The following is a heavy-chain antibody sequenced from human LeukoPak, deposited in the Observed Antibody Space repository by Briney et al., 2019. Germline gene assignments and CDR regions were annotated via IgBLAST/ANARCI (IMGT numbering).Heavy chain of an antibody. D-gene: IGHD3-10*01. CDR2: FDPEDGET. Sequence: ASVKVSCKVSGYTLTELSMHWVRQAPGKGLEWMGGFDPEDGETIYAQKFQGRVTMTEDTSTDTAYMELSSLRSEDTAVYYCATDVVWFGELSYGMDVWGQGTTVTVSS. J-gene: IGHJ6*02. V-gene: IGHV1-24*01. CDR1: GYTLTELS. CDR3: ATDVVWFGELSYGMDV.